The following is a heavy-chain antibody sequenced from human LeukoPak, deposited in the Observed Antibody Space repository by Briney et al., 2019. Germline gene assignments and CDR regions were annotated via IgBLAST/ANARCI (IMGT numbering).Heavy chain of an antibody. V-gene: IGHV5-10-1*01. CDR2: IDPSDSYT. CDR1: GYRFTSYW. J-gene: IGHJ3*02. CDR3: ARRALPPAYCGGDCFDAFDI. D-gene: IGHD2-21*02. Sequence: GESLKISCKGSGYRFTSYWISWVRQMPGKGLEWMGRIDPSDSYTNYSPSFQGHVTISADNSISTAYLQWSSLKASDTAMYYCARRALPPAYCGGDCFDAFDIWGQGTMVTVSS.